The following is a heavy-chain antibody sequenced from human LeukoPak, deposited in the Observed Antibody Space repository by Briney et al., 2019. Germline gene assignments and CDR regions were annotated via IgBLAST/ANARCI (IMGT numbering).Heavy chain of an antibody. CDR2: IIPILGIA. CDR3: AREIRTYYYDSSGYPLFDY. Sequence: ASVKVSCKASGGTFSSYAISWVRQAPGQGLEWMGRIIPILGIANYAQKFQGRVTITADKSTSTAYMELSSLRSEDTAVYYCAREIRTYYYDSSGYPLFDYRGQGTLVTVSS. J-gene: IGHJ4*02. D-gene: IGHD3-22*01. V-gene: IGHV1-69*04. CDR1: GGTFSSYA.